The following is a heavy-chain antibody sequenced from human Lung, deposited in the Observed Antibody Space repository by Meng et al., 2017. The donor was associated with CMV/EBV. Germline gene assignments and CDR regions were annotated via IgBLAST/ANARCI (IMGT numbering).Heavy chain of an antibody. CDR1: GFTFSSYG. J-gene: IGHJ4*02. Sequence: SLKISXAASGFTFSSYGMHWVRQAPGKGLEWVAVIWYDGSNKYYADSVKGRFTISRDNSKNTLYLQMNSLRAEDTAVYYCAKDLFDFWSGYVGTFDYWGQGTLATVSS. CDR3: AKDLFDFWSGYVGTFDY. D-gene: IGHD3-3*01. V-gene: IGHV3-33*06. CDR2: IWYDGSNK.